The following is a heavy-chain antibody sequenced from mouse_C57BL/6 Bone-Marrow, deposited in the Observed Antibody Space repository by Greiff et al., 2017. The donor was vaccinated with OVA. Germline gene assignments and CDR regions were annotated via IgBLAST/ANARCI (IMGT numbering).Heavy chain of an antibody. CDR3: ARGGGTGTFDY. D-gene: IGHD4-1*01. CDR2: IDPSDGYT. CDR1: GYTFTSYW. J-gene: IGHJ2*01. V-gene: IGHV1-50*01. Sequence: QVQLQQPGAELVKPGASVKLSCKASGYTFTSYWIQWVKQRPGQGLEWIGEIDPSDGYTNYNQKFKGKATVTVDTSSSTANMQLSSLTSEDSAVYYCARGGGTGTFDYWGQGTTLTVSS.